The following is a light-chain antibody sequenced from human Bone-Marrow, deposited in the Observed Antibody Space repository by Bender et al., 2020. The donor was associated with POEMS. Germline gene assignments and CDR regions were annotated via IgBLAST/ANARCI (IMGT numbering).Light chain of an antibody. Sequence: QSALTQPPSASGSPGQSVTISCTGTSSDIGAYTYVSWYQQHPGKAPKVIIYEATKRTSGVPARFSGSQSGSTASLTVSGLHSEDEADYYCVAWDDTLNGWVFGGGTKLTVL. CDR1: SSDIGAYTY. V-gene: IGLV2-8*01. CDR3: VAWDDTLNGWV. J-gene: IGLJ2*01. CDR2: EAT.